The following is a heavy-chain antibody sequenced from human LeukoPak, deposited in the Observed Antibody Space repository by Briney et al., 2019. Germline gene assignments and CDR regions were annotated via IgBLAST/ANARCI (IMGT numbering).Heavy chain of an antibody. J-gene: IGHJ4*02. CDR3: ARDRIATVTHFDY. V-gene: IGHV4-30-2*01. CDR1: GGSISSGGYY. D-gene: IGHD4-11*01. CDR2: IYHSGST. Sequence: TSETLSLTCTVSGGSISSGGYYWSWIRQPPGKGLEWIGYIYHSGSTYYNPSLKSRVTISVDRSKNQFSLKLSSVTAADTAVYYCARDRIATVTHFDYWGQGTLVTVSS.